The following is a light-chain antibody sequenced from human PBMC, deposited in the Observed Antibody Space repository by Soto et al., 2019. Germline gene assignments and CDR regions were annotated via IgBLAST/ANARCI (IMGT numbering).Light chain of an antibody. CDR1: SSDVGGYNY. CDR3: CSYAGSYV. Sequence: QSALTQPRSVSGSPGQSVTISCTGTSSDVGGYNYVSWYQQHPGKAPKLMIYDVSKRPSGVPDRFSGSKSGNTASLTISGLQAEDGADYYCCSYAGSYVFGTGPKVTVL. J-gene: IGLJ1*01. V-gene: IGLV2-11*01. CDR2: DVS.